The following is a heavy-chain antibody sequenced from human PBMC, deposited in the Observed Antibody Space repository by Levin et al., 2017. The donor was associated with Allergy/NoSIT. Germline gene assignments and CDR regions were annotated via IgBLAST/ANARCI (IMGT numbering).Heavy chain of an antibody. V-gene: IGHV1-69*13. J-gene: IGHJ6*03. Sequence: SVKVSCKASGGTFSSYAISWVRQAPGQGLEWMGGIIPIFGTANYAQKFQGRVTITADESTSTAYMELSSLRSEDTAVYYCARGSGSGSYHYGPYYYYYYMDVWGKGTTVTVSS. CDR2: IIPIFGTA. CDR1: GGTFSSYA. CDR3: ARGSGSGSYHYGPYYYYYYMDV. D-gene: IGHD3-10*01.